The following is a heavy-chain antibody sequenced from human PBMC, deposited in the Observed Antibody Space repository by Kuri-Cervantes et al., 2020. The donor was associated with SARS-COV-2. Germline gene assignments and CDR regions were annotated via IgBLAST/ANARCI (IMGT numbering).Heavy chain of an antibody. CDR1: GYTFTSYY. J-gene: IGHJ4*02. D-gene: IGHD7-27*01. V-gene: IGHV1-46*01. Sequence: ASVKDSCKASGYTFTSYYMHWVRQAPGQGLEWMGIINPSGGSTSYAQKFQGRVTMTRDTSISTAYMELSRLRSDDTAVYYCASARSLNWGSFDYWGQGTLVTVSS. CDR3: ASARSLNWGSFDY. CDR2: INPSGGST.